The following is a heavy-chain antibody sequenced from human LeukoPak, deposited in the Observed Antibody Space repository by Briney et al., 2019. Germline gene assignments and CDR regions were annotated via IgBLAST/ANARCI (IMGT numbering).Heavy chain of an antibody. Sequence: GESLKISCKGSGYSFTSYWIGWVRQMPGKGLEWMGIIYPGDSDTRYSPSFQGQVTISADKSISTAYLQWSSLKASDTAMYYCARKYYYDSSGYYYPNDAFDIWGQGTMVTVSS. CDR3: ARKYYYDSSGYYYPNDAFDI. D-gene: IGHD3-22*01. CDR2: IYPGDSDT. J-gene: IGHJ3*02. CDR1: GYSFTSYW. V-gene: IGHV5-51*01.